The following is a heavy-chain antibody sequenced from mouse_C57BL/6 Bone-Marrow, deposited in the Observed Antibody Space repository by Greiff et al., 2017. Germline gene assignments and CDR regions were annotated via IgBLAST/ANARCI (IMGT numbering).Heavy chain of an antibody. Sequence: EVKLVESGGGLVKPGGSLKLSCAASGFTFSSYAMSWVRQTPEKRLEWVATISDGGSYTYYPDNVKGRFTISRDNAKNNLYLQMSHLKSEDTAMYSCARSVLFMDYWGQGASVTVSS. CDR3: ARSVLFMDY. V-gene: IGHV5-4*03. CDR2: ISDGGSYT. CDR1: GFTFSSYA. J-gene: IGHJ4*01.